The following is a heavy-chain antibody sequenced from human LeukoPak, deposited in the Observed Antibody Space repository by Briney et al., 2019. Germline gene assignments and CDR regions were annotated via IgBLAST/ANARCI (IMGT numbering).Heavy chain of an antibody. J-gene: IGHJ4*02. CDR2: IWYDGGKV. Sequence: PGGSLRLSCAASGFSFNIYGMHWVRQAPGKGLEWMAFIWYDGGKVELAGSLKGRFTISRDNAKNSLFLQMNSLRAEDTAVYYCAREVTPYYWGQGTLVTVSS. CDR1: GFSFNIYG. CDR3: AREVTPYY. D-gene: IGHD4-23*01. V-gene: IGHV3-33*01.